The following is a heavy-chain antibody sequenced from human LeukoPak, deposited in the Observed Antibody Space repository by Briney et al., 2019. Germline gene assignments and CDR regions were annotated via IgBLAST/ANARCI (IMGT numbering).Heavy chain of an antibody. CDR2: MNPNSGNT. CDR3: ARGPYDSSGYYHFDY. V-gene: IGHV1-8*03. CDR1: GYTFTSYD. J-gene: IGHJ4*02. D-gene: IGHD3-22*01. Sequence: GASVKVSCKASGYTFTSYDINWVRQATGQGLEWMGWMNPNSGNTGYAQKFQGRVTITRNTSIGTAYMELSSLRSEDTAMYYCARGPYDSSGYYHFDYWGQGTLVTVSS.